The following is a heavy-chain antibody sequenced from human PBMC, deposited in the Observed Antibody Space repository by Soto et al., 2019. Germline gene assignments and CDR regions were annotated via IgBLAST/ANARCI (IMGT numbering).Heavy chain of an antibody. V-gene: IGHV3-21*05. CDR3: AREQIHYYYYGMDV. Sequence: GGSLRLSCAASGFAFSTYSTNWVRQAPGKGLEWVSYISSSSTSYADSVKGRFTISRDNAKNTLYLQMNSLRAEDTAVYYCAREQIHYYYYGMDVWGQGTTVTVSS. CDR1: GFAFSTYS. CDR2: ISSSST. D-gene: IGHD5-18*01. J-gene: IGHJ6*02.